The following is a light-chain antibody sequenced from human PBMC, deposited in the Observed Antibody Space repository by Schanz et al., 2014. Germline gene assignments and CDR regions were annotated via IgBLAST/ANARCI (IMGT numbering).Light chain of an antibody. CDR3: QQYATAPVT. CDR2: GAS. Sequence: EIVLKQSPGTLSLSPGERATLSCRASQSISSDNLAWYQQKPGQAPRLLIYGASTRATGIPDRFRGSGSGTDFTLSISRLEPEDFAVYYCQQYATAPVTFGQGTRLEIK. V-gene: IGKV3-20*01. CDR1: QSISSDN. J-gene: IGKJ2*01.